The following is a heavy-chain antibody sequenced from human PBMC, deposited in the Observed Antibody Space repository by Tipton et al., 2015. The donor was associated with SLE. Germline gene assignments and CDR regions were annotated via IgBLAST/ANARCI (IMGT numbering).Heavy chain of an antibody. CDR1: GGSFSGYY. V-gene: IGHV4-34*01. CDR3: ARERPAAGHFYY. D-gene: IGHD6-13*01. Sequence: TLSLTCAVYGGSFSGYYWTWIRQPPGKGLEWIGEINHSGGTDYNPSLKSRVTISVDTSKNQFSLKLSSVTAADTAVYYCARERPAAGHFYYWGQVTLVPVSS. CDR2: INHSGGT. J-gene: IGHJ4*02.